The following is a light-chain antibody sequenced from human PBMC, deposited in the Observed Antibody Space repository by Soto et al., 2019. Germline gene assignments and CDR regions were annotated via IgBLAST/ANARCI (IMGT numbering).Light chain of an antibody. CDR2: GAS. J-gene: IGKJ1*01. CDR1: QSLSASY. V-gene: IGKV3-20*01. Sequence: EIVLTQSPGTLSLSPGERATLFCRASQSLSASYLAWYKQKPGQAPRLLGYGASSRATGIPDRFSGSGSGTEFTLIISRLEPEDFAVYCCQQFDGSLWTFGPGTKVDIK. CDR3: QQFDGSLWT.